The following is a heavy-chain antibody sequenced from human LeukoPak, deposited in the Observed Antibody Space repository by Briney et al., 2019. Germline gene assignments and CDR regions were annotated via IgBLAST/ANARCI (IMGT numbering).Heavy chain of an antibody. Sequence: SETLSLTCAVYGGSFSGYYWSWIRQPPGKGLEWIGEINHGGSTNYNPSLKSRVTISVDTSKNQFSLKLSSVTAADTAVYYCARRRYSSSAGNDYWGQGTLVTVSS. D-gene: IGHD6-6*01. CDR1: GGSFSGYY. CDR3: ARRRYSSSAGNDY. CDR2: INHGGST. J-gene: IGHJ4*02. V-gene: IGHV4-34*01.